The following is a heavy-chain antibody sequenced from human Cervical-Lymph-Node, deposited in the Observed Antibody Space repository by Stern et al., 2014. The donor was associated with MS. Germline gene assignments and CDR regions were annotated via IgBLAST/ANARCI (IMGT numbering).Heavy chain of an antibody. CDR1: GFTFRDYY. CDR3: VRADGSAEDF. D-gene: IGHD3-10*01. V-gene: IGHV3-11*01. CDR2: ISSSGDHT. Sequence: VQLVESGGSLVKPGGSLRLSCAASGFTFRDYYMTWIRQAPGKGLEWVSYISSSGDHTVYADSVKGRFTISRDNAKNSVYLQMNSLRPDDTSVYYCVRADGSAEDFWGQGTLATVSS. J-gene: IGHJ4*02.